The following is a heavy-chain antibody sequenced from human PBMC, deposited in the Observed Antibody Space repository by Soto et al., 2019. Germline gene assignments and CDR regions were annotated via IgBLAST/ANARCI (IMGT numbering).Heavy chain of an antibody. CDR2: IYYSGST. CDR1: GGSISSYY. Sequence: TLSLTCTVSGGSISSYYWSWIRQPPGKGLEWIGYIYYSGSTNYNPSLKSRVTISVDTSKNQFSLKLSSVTAADTAVYYCARDHPAGYDSSGYYSFSFDYWGQGTLVTVSS. D-gene: IGHD3-22*01. V-gene: IGHV4-59*01. J-gene: IGHJ4*02. CDR3: ARDHPAGYDSSGYYSFSFDY.